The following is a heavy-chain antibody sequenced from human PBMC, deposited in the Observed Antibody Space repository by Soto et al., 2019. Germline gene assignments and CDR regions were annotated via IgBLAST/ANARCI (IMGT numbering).Heavy chain of an antibody. J-gene: IGHJ5*02. CDR2: TNAGNGNT. V-gene: IGHV1-3*01. CDR1: GYTFTSYA. CDR3: ARGLHYDILTGPYDNWFDP. D-gene: IGHD3-9*01. Sequence: ASVKVSCKASGYTFTSYAMHWVRQAPGQRLEWMGWTNAGNGNTKYSQKFQGRVTITRDTSASTAYMELSSLRSEDTAVYYCARGLHYDILTGPYDNWFDPRGQGTLVTVSS.